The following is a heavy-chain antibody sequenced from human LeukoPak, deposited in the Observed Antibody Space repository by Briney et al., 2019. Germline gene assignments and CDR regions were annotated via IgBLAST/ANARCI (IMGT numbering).Heavy chain of an antibody. D-gene: IGHD1-1*01. CDR3: AREVPNNQNAFDI. CDR1: GYTFTSYD. Sequence: GASVKVSCKASGYTFTSYDINWVRQATGQGLEWMGWMNPNSGNTGYAQKFQGRVTMTRNTSISTAYMELSSLRSEDTAVYYCAREVPNNQNAFDIWGQGTMVTVSS. CDR2: MNPNSGNT. V-gene: IGHV1-8*01. J-gene: IGHJ3*02.